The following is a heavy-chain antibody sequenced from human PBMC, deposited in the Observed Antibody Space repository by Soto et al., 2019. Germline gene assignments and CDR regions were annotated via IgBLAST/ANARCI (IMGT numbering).Heavy chain of an antibody. CDR3: ARDRVTPSASGQWLAWGYYYYGMDV. CDR1: GFTFSSYA. V-gene: IGHV3-30-3*01. D-gene: IGHD6-19*01. Sequence: QVQLVESGGGVVQPGRSLRLSCAASGFTFSSYAMHWVRQAPGKGLEWVAVISSDGSNKYYADSVKGRFTISRDNSKNTLYLKMNSLRAEDTAVYYCARDRVTPSASGQWLAWGYYYYGMDVWGQGTTVTVSS. CDR2: ISSDGSNK. J-gene: IGHJ6*02.